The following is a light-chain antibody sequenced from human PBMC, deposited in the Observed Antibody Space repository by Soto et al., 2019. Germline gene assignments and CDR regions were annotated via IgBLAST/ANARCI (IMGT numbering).Light chain of an antibody. CDR2: AAS. V-gene: IGKV1-39*01. Sequence: IQMTQSPYSMSASVGDRVTITCRSSQSISSYLNWYQQKPGKAPKLMIYAASSLQSGVPSRFSGSGSGTDFTLTISSLQPEDFATYYCQPSYSTPVTFGQGTKVDIK. J-gene: IGKJ1*01. CDR3: QPSYSTPVT. CDR1: QSISSY.